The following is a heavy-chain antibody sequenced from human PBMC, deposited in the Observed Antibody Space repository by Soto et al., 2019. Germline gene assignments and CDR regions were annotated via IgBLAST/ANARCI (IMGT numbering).Heavy chain of an antibody. CDR3: AKPVKIYDFWPDWFDP. D-gene: IGHD3-3*01. Sequence: VASVKVSCKASGGTFSSYAISWVRQAPGQGLEWMGGIIPIFGTANYAQKFQGRVTITADESTSTAYMELSSLRSEDTAVYYCAKPVKIYDFWPDWFDPWGQGTLVTVSS. J-gene: IGHJ5*02. CDR1: GGTFSSYA. V-gene: IGHV1-69*13. CDR2: IIPIFGTA.